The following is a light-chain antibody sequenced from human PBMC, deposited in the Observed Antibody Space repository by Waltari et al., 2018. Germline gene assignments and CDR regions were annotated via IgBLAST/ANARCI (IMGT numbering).Light chain of an antibody. J-gene: IGLJ2*01. CDR3: SSYTSRTTVV. V-gene: IGLV2-14*01. CDR1: SNDVGGSIY. Sequence: SPLTHPASVSGSPGPSITISCTGTSNDVGGSIYVPGYQQSPGNAPTCMVYDVHKRPSGVSNRCSGSKSGNTASLTISGLQAEDEADYYCSSYTSRTTVVFGGGTRLTVL. CDR2: DVH.